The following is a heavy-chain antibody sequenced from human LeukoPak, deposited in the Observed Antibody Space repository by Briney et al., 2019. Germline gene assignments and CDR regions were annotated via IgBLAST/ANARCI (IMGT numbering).Heavy chain of an antibody. Sequence: RPGGSLSLSCAASGFPFTSYWMVWVRQAPGKGLEWVANINDDGSEKNYLESQKGRFTISRDNAKNSLYLQMNSLRAEDTAVYYCAREIVVVIDWGQGTLVTVSS. CDR3: AREIVVVID. D-gene: IGHD2-21*01. CDR1: GFPFTSYW. V-gene: IGHV3-7*01. CDR2: INDDGSEK. J-gene: IGHJ4*02.